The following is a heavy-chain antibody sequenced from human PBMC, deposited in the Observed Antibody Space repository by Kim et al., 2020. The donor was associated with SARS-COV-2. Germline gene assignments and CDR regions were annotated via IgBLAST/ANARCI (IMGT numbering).Heavy chain of an antibody. CDR3: ARDQGYDSSGYRYYFDY. CDR1: GGTFSSYA. D-gene: IGHD3-22*01. Sequence: SVKVSCKASGGTFSSYAISWVRQAPGQGLEWMGGIIPIFGTANYAQKFQGRVTITADESTSTAYMELSSLRSEDTAVYYCARDQGYDSSGYRYYFDYWGQGTLVTVSS. V-gene: IGHV1-69*13. J-gene: IGHJ4*02. CDR2: IIPIFGTA.